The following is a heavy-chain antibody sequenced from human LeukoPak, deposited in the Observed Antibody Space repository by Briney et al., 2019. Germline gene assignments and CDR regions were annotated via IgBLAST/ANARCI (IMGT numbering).Heavy chain of an antibody. CDR3: ARDGSGSSPGV. J-gene: IGHJ6*02. V-gene: IGHV4-61*01. Sequence: KPSETLSLTCTVSGGSISSSSYCWGWIRQPPGKGLEWIGYIYYSGSTNYNPSLKSRVTISVDTSKNQFSLKLSSVTAADTAVYYCARDGSGSSPGVWGQGTTVTVSS. CDR1: GGSISSSSYC. CDR2: IYYSGST. D-gene: IGHD2-15*01.